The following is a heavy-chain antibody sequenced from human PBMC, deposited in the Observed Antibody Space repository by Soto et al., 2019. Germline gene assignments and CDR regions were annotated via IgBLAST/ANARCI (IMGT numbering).Heavy chain of an antibody. CDR3: AEPPYGSGWGGDALDI. CDR1: GFTFSSYA. Sequence: EVQLLQSGGGLVQPGGSLRLSCAASGFTFSSYAMSWVRQAPGKGLEWVSALSAGGGTTYYADSVKGRFTISRDNSQNTLYLQMNSLRAEDTAVYYCAEPPYGSGWGGDALDIWGPGTMVTVSS. D-gene: IGHD6-19*01. CDR2: LSAGGGTT. V-gene: IGHV3-23*01. J-gene: IGHJ3*02.